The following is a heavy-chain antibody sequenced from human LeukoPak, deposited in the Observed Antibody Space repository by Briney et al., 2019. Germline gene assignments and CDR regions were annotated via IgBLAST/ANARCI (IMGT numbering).Heavy chain of an antibody. J-gene: IGHJ4*02. D-gene: IGHD6-13*01. V-gene: IGHV3-21*01. CDR3: ASKSPPTSSSPFDY. CDR2: VSSSSSYI. CDR1: GFTFSSYS. Sequence: GGSLRLTCAASGFTFSSYSMNWVRQAPGKGLDRVSSVSSSSSYIYYADSVKGRFTISRDNAKNSLYLQMNSLRAEDTAVYYCASKSPPTSSSPFDYWGQGTLVTVSS.